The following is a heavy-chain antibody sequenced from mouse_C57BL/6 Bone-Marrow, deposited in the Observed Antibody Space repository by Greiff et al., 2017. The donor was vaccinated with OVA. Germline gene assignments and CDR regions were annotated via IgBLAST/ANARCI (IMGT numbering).Heavy chain of an antibody. V-gene: IGHV1-85*01. CDR2: IYPRDGST. CDR1: GYTFTSYD. D-gene: IGHD2-4*01. CDR3: ARDYDYDGAWFAY. Sequence: VQLQQSGPELVKPGASVKLSCKASGYTFTSYDINWVKPRPGQGLEWIGWIYPRDGSTKYNEKFKGKATLTVDTSSSTAYMELHSLTSEDSAVYFCARDYDYDGAWFAYWGQGTLVTVSA. J-gene: IGHJ3*01.